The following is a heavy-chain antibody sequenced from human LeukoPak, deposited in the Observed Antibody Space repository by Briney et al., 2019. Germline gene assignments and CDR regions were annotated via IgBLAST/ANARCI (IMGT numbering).Heavy chain of an antibody. D-gene: IGHD2-2*01. CDR2: IYTSGST. V-gene: IGHV4-4*07. J-gene: IGHJ6*03. CDR3: ARVVTVYGSYYYYYYMDV. Sequence: PETLSLTCTVSGGSISSYYWSWIRQPAGQGLEWIGRIYTSGSTTYNPSLKRRVTMYVDTSKNQFSLKLSSVTAADTAVYYCARVVTVYGSYYYYYYMDVWGKGTTVTISS. CDR1: GGSISSYY.